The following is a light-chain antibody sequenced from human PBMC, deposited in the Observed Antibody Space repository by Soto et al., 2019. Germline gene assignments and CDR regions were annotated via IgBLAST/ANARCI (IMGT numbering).Light chain of an antibody. V-gene: IGKV3-11*01. J-gene: IGKJ5*01. Sequence: ETVLTQSPATLSLSPGESATLSCRASQSVTTYLAWYQQKPGQAPRLLIYDASVRATGIPARFSASGSGTDFTLTISSLEPEDFAVYYCQQRSNWPPEITFGQGTRLEL. CDR2: DAS. CDR1: QSVTTY. CDR3: QQRSNWPPEIT.